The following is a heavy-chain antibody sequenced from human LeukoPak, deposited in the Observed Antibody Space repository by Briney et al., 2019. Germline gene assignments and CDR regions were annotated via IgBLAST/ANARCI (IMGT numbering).Heavy chain of an antibody. CDR1: GGSISSSSYY. CDR2: IYYSGST. V-gene: IGHV4-39*07. Sequence: PSETLSLTCTVSGGSISSSSYYWGWIRQPPGKGLEWIGSIYYSGSTYYNPSLKSRVTISVDTSKNQFSLKLSSVTAADTAVYYCARDLDIVSFDYWGQGTLVTVSS. J-gene: IGHJ4*02. D-gene: IGHD5/OR15-5a*01. CDR3: ARDLDIVSFDY.